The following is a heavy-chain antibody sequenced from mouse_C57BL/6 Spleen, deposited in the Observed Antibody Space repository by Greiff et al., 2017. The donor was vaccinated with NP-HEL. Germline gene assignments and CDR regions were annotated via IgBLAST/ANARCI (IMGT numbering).Heavy chain of an antibody. CDR1: GFTFSDYG. V-gene: IGHV5-17*01. Sequence: EVMLVESGGGLVKPGGSLKLSCAASGFTFSDYGMHWVRQAPEKGLEWVAYISSGSSTIYYADTVKGRFTISRDNAKNTLFLQMNSLRSEDTAMYYCASSYDPFAYWGQGTLVTVSA. CDR2: ISSGSSTI. J-gene: IGHJ3*01. CDR3: ASSYDPFAY. D-gene: IGHD2-3*01.